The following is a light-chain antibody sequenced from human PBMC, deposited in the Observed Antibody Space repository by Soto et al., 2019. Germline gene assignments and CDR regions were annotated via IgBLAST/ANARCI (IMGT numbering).Light chain of an antibody. CDR1: SSDVGGYNY. J-gene: IGLJ3*02. CDR2: EVS. Sequence: QSALTQHPSASGSPGQSVTISCTGTSSDVGGYNYVSWYQQHPGKAPKLMIYEVSKRPSGVPDRFSGSKSVNTASLTVSGLQAEYEADYYCSSYAGSNNLVFGGGTQLTVL. CDR3: SSYAGSNNLV. V-gene: IGLV2-8*01.